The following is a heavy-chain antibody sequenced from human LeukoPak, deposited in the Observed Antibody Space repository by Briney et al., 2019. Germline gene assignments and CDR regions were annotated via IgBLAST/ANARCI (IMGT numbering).Heavy chain of an antibody. CDR3: ASFPRSIAAAGTNY. Sequence: AGGSLRLSCAASGFTFSSYSMNWVRQAPGKGLEWVSSISSSSSYIYYADSVKGRFTISRDNAKNSLYLQMNSLRAEDTAVYYCASFPRSIAAAGTNYWGQGTLVTVSS. CDR2: ISSSSSYI. V-gene: IGHV3-21*01. D-gene: IGHD6-13*01. J-gene: IGHJ4*02. CDR1: GFTFSSYS.